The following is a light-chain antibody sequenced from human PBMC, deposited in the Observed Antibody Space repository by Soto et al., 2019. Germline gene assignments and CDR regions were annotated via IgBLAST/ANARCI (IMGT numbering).Light chain of an antibody. V-gene: IGLV2-14*01. CDR1: SSDVGGYNF. CDR2: HVT. CDR3: SSYTSSNTLL. J-gene: IGLJ2*01. Sequence: QSVLTQPASVSGSPGQSITISCTGTSSDVGGYNFVSWYQQHPGKAPKLMIYHVTNRPSGVSHRFSGSKSGNTASLTISGLQAEDEADYYCSSYTSSNTLLFGGGTKLTVL.